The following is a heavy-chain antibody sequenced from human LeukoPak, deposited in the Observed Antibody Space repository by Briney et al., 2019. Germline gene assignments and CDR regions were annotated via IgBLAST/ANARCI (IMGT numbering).Heavy chain of an antibody. CDR2: INPSGGST. V-gene: IGHV1-46*01. J-gene: IGHJ6*03. Sequence: ASVKVSCKASGGTFSSYAISWVRQAPGQGLEWMGIINPSGGSTSYAQKFQGRVTMTRDTSTSTVYMELSSLRSEDTAVYYCARDLGWGSSSGYYYYMDVWGKGTTVTVSS. CDR3: ARDLGWGSSSGYYYYMDV. D-gene: IGHD2-21*01. CDR1: GGTFSSYA.